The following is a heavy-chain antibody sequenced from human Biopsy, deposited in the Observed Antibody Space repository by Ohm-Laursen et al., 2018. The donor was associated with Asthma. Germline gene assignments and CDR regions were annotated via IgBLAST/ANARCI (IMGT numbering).Heavy chain of an antibody. D-gene: IGHD6-13*01. CDR1: GFTFDDYA. CDR2: VSWNSGSI. V-gene: IGHV3-9*01. Sequence: LTLTCAASGFTFDDYAMHWVRQAPGKGLEWVSGVSWNSGSIDYADSVKGRFTISRDNAKNSLYLQMNSLRGADTALYYCVKDIRLQLWGFDSWGQGTLVTVSS. CDR3: VKDIRLQLWGFDS. J-gene: IGHJ4*02.